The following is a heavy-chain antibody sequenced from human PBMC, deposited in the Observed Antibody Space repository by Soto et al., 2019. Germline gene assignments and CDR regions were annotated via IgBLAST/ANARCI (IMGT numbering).Heavy chain of an antibody. CDR1: GGSFSGYY. V-gene: IGHV4-34*01. CDR2: INHSGST. Sequence: SETLSLTCAVYGGSFSGYYWSWIRQPPGKGLEWIGEINHSGSTNYNPSLKSRVTISVDTSKNQFSLKLSSVTAADTAVYYCARGGRRRWLQLSSWFDPWGQGTLVT. D-gene: IGHD5-12*01. J-gene: IGHJ5*02. CDR3: ARGGRRRWLQLSSWFDP.